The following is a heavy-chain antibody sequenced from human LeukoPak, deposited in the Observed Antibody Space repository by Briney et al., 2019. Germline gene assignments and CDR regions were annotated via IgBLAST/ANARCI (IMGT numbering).Heavy chain of an antibody. CDR2: IKQDGSEK. D-gene: IGHD6-19*01. J-gene: IGHJ4*02. Sequence: PGGSLRLSCAASGFTFSSYWMSWVRQAPGKGLEWVANIKQDGSEKYYVDSVKGRFTISRDNAKNSLYLQMNSLRAEDTAVYYCARDSVDSSGCVDYWGQGTLVTVSS. CDR3: ARDSVDSSGCVDY. V-gene: IGHV3-7*01. CDR1: GFTFSSYW.